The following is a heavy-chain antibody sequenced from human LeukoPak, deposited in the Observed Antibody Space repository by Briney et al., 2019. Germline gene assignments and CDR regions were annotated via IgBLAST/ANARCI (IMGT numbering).Heavy chain of an antibody. Sequence: GGSLRLSCAASGFTFSSYAMGRVRQAPGKGLEWVSAISGSGGSTYYADSVKGRFTISRDNSKNTLYLQMNSLRAEDTAVYYCAKDLTSPAATTYYFDYWGQGTLVTVSS. CDR1: GFTFSSYA. CDR2: ISGSGGST. V-gene: IGHV3-23*01. CDR3: AKDLTSPAATTYYFDY. D-gene: IGHD2-2*01. J-gene: IGHJ4*02.